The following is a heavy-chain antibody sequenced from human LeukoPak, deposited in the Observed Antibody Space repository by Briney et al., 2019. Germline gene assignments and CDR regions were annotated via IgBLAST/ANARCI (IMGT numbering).Heavy chain of an antibody. CDR2: ISAYNGNT. J-gene: IGHJ4*02. CDR3: ARQYYYGSGSYYSPLDY. V-gene: IGHV1-18*01. D-gene: IGHD3-10*01. CDR1: GYTFTSYG. Sequence: ASVKVSCKASGYTFTSYGISWVRQAPGQGLEWMGWISAYNGNTNYAQKLQGRVTMTTATTTSTAYMERRSLRSDDTAVHYCARQYYYGSGSYYSPLDYWGQGTLVTVSS.